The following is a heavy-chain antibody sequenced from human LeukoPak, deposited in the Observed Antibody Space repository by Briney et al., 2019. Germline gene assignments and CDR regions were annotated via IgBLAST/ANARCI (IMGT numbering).Heavy chain of an antibody. J-gene: IGHJ4*02. Sequence: ASVKVSCKASGYTFTSYGISWVRQAPGQGLEWVGIINPSGGSTSYAQKFQGRVTMTRDMSTSTVYMELSSLRSEDTAVYYCASGYSGSYFSDYWGQGTLVTVSS. V-gene: IGHV1-46*01. CDR2: INPSGGST. CDR1: GYTFTSYG. CDR3: ASGYSGSYFSDY. D-gene: IGHD1-26*01.